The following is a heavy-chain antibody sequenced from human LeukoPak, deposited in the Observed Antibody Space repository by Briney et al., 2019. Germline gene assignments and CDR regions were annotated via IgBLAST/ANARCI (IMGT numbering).Heavy chain of an antibody. CDR3: AKEACGGSCYSDYFDY. J-gene: IGHJ4*02. Sequence: PGGSLRLSCAASGFTFSNYGMHWVRQAPGKGLEWVAVSSYDGGTKYYADSVKGRFTISRDNSKDTLYLQMIRLRAEDTAVYYCAKEACGGSCYSDYFDYWGQGTRSPSPQ. CDR1: GFTFSNYG. CDR2: SSYDGGTK. D-gene: IGHD2-15*01. V-gene: IGHV3-30*18.